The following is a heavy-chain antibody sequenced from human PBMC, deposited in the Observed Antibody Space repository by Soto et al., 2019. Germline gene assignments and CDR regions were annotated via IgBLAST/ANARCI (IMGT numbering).Heavy chain of an antibody. V-gene: IGHV1-2*02. J-gene: IGHJ6*02. Sequence: QVQVVQSGAEVKKPGASVKVSCKASGYSFTDYYIHWVRQAPGQGLEWMGWINPNSDDADYPLKFQGRVTMTSDTSISTAYMELSGRRSDDTAVYFCARERYSTLEREPTSRFYYYSAMDIGGQGTTGTFSS. D-gene: IGHD6-13*01. CDR3: ARERYSTLEREPTSRFYYYSAMDI. CDR2: INPNSDDA. CDR1: GYSFTDYY.